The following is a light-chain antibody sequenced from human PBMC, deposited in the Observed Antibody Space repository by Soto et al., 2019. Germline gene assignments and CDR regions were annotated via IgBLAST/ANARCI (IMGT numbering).Light chain of an antibody. Sequence: DIQMTQSPSTLSASVGDRVTITCRASQTISSWLAWYQQKPGKAPKLLIYDASSLESGVPSRFSGSGSGKEFTLTISSLQPDDFANYYCQQYNHYSGLTFGGGTKVDI. CDR1: QTISSW. CDR2: DAS. CDR3: QQYNHYSGLT. J-gene: IGKJ4*01. V-gene: IGKV1-5*01.